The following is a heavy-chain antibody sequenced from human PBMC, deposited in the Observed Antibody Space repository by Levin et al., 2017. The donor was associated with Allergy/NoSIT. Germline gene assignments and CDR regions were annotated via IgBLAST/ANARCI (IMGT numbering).Heavy chain of an antibody. V-gene: IGHV1-2*02. J-gene: IGHJ3*02. CDR3: ARDSTADPINAFDI. Sequence: AASVKVSCKTSGYVFTAFHIHWVRQSPGQGLEWMGWINPDGGGSKCAQKFQGRVIMTSDTSIRTVYMEVTGLTSDDTAFYYCARDSTADPINAFDIWGQGTLVTVS. CDR1: GYVFTAFH. CDR2: INPDGGGS.